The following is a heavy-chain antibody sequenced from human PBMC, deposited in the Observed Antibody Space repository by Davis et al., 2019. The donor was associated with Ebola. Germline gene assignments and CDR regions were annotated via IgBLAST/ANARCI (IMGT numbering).Heavy chain of an antibody. V-gene: IGHV1-46*03. CDR1: GYTFTSYY. CDR3: TTPGGQDSGYDVFDI. Sequence: ASVKVSCKASGYTFTSYYMHWVRQAPGQGLEWMGIINPSGGSTSYAQKFQGSVTMTRDTSTSTVYMDLSSLRSEDTALYYCTTPGGQDSGYDVFDIWGQGTMVTVSS. D-gene: IGHD5-12*01. J-gene: IGHJ3*02. CDR2: INPSGGST.